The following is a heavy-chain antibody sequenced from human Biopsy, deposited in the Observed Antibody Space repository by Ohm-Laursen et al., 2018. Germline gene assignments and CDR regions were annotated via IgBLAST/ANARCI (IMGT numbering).Heavy chain of an antibody. J-gene: IGHJ4*02. V-gene: IGHV3-23*01. D-gene: IGHD4-17*01. CDR3: AKPADSYGSEFYFDY. CDR2: ISGSGGRT. CDR1: GFTFSNYA. Sequence: SLRLSCAASGFTFSNYAMSWVRQAPGKGLEWVSGISGSGGRTYYAESMKGRFTISRDNSKKTVYLQMNSLRAEDTAVYYCAKPADSYGSEFYFDYWGQGTLVTVSS.